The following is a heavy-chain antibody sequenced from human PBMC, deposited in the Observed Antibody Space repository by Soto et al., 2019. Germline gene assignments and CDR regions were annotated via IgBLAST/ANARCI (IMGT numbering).Heavy chain of an antibody. CDR1: GYTFTSYY. J-gene: IGHJ1*01. Sequence: GASVKVSWKASGYTFTSYYMHWVRQAPGQGLEWMGIINPSGGSTSYAQKFQGRVTMTRDTSTSTVYMELSSLRSEDTAVYYCAKAGGGYSFTRVRGWPCQHWGQGTLVTVT. V-gene: IGHV1-46*01. CDR3: AKAGGGYSFTRVRGWPCQH. CDR2: INPSGGST. D-gene: IGHD3-22*01.